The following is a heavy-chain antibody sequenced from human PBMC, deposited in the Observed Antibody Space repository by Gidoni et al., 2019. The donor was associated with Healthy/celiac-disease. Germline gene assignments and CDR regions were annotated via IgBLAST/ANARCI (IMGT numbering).Heavy chain of an antibody. CDR3: ARLLHYDFWSGYYYFDY. Sequence: QVQLVQSGAEVKQPGASVKVSCKASGYTFTSYGISWVRQAPGQGLECVGWMSAYNGNTNYAQKLQGRVTMTTDTSTSTAYMELRSLRSDDTAVYYCARLLHYDFWSGYYYFDYWGQGTLVTVSS. CDR1: GYTFTSYG. V-gene: IGHV1-18*01. J-gene: IGHJ4*02. CDR2: MSAYNGNT. D-gene: IGHD3-3*01.